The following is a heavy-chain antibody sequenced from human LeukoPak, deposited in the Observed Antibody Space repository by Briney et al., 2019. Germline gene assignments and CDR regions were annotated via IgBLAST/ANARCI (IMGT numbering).Heavy chain of an antibody. D-gene: IGHD3-9*01. CDR2: ISAYNGNT. CDR3: ARDYDILTGSPGYFDY. V-gene: IGHV1-18*01. Sequence: GASVKVSCKASGYTFTSYGISWVRQAPGQGLEWMGWISAYNGNTNYAQKLQGRVTMTTDTSTSTAYMELRSLRSDDTAVYYCARDYDILTGSPGYFDYWGQGTLVTVSS. CDR1: GYTFTSYG. J-gene: IGHJ4*02.